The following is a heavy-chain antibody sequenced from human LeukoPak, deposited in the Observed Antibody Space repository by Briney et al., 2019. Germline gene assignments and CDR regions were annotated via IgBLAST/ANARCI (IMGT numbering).Heavy chain of an antibody. V-gene: IGHV4-59*11. CDR2: IYYSGST. J-gene: IGHJ4*02. CDR3: ARGLRDYYDFWSGYFPNFDY. D-gene: IGHD3-3*01. Sequence: SETLSLTCTVSGGSISSHYWSWIPQPPGQELEGFGYIYYSGSTNYNPSLKSRVTISVDTSKNQFSLKLSSVTAADTAVYYCARGLRDYYDFWSGYFPNFDYWGQGTLVTVSS. CDR1: GGSISSHY.